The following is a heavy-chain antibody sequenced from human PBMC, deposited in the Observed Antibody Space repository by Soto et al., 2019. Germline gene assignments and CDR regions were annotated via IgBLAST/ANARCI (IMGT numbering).Heavy chain of an antibody. Sequence: PSETLSLTCAVSGGSISSSNWWSWVRQPPGKGLEWIGEIYHSGSTNYNPSLKSRVTISVDKSKNQFSLKLSSVTAADTAVYYCARDRIAARAYYYFGMDVWGQGTTVTVSS. CDR1: GGSISSSNW. CDR3: ARDRIAARAYYYFGMDV. J-gene: IGHJ6*02. CDR2: IYHSGST. V-gene: IGHV4-4*02. D-gene: IGHD6-6*01.